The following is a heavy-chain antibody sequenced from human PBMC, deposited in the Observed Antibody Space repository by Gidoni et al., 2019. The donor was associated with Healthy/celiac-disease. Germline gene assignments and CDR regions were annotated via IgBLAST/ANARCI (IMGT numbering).Heavy chain of an antibody. V-gene: IGHV3-64D*06. J-gene: IGHJ4*02. D-gene: IGHD2-15*01. CDR1: GFTFSSYA. CDR2: ISSNGGST. CDR3: VVGYCSGGSCYYGY. Sequence: EVQLVESGGGLVQPGGSLRLSCYASGFTFSSYAMHWVRQAPGKGLEYVSAISSNGGSTYYADSVKGRFTISRDNSKNTLYLQMSSLRAEDTAVYYCVVGYCSGGSCYYGYWGQGTLVTVSS.